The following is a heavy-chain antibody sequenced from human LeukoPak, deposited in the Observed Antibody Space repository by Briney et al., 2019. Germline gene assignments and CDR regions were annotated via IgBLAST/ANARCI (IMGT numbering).Heavy chain of an antibody. CDR3: AKDRGYSYGYFDY. CDR1: GFTFSRYG. CDR2: VSYDGSDK. V-gene: IGHV3-30*18. D-gene: IGHD5-18*01. Sequence: HPGGSLRLSCAASGFTFSRYGMHWVRQAPGKGLEWVAVVSYDGSDKYYADSVKGRFTISRDNSKNTLYLQMDSLRAEDTAVYYCAKDRGYSYGYFDYWGQGTLVTVSS. J-gene: IGHJ4*02.